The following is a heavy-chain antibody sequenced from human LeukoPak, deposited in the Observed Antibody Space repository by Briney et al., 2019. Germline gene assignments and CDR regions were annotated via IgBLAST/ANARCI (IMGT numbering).Heavy chain of an antibody. J-gene: IGHJ4*02. V-gene: IGHV3-74*01. D-gene: IGHD3-22*01. CDR3: ARTSSGLEPFDF. CDR2: INSDGIST. CDR1: GFAISTNY. Sequence: PGGSLRLSCAASGFAISTNYMNWVRQAPGKGLEWVSRINSDGISTTYADSVKGRFTISRDNAKNTLYLQMNGLRAEDTAVYYCARTSSGLEPFDFWGQGTLVTVSS.